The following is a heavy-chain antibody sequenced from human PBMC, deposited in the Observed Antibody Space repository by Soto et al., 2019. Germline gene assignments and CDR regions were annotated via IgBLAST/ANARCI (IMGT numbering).Heavy chain of an antibody. J-gene: IGHJ6*03. D-gene: IGHD6-19*01. Sequence: QDQLLQSGAEVKKPGASVTVSCKASGYSFTNYGITWVRQAPGQGLEWMGWSSAFNGNTHYAQKLQGRVTMTTAASTSTAYMQLRSLRSDDTAVYYCARDRGVAPPVAGNTHYYYYMDVWGKGTTVTVSS. V-gene: IGHV1-18*01. CDR1: GYSFTNYG. CDR3: ARDRGVAPPVAGNTHYYYYMDV. CDR2: SSAFNGNT.